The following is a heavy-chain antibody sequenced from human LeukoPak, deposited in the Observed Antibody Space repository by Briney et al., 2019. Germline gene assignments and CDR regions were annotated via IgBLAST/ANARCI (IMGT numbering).Heavy chain of an antibody. J-gene: IGHJ4*02. CDR3: AKVGYSGYDWEYYFDY. D-gene: IGHD5-12*01. CDR1: GFTFSRYA. Sequence: PGGSLRLSCAASGFTFSRYAMTWVRQAPGKGLEWFSSISASGGNTYYADSVKGRFTISRDNSKNTLYLQMNSLRAEDTAVYYCAKVGYSGYDWEYYFDYWGQGTLVTVSS. CDR2: ISASGGNT. V-gene: IGHV3-23*01.